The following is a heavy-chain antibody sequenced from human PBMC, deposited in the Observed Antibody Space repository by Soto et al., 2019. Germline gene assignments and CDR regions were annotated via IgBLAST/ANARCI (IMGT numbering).Heavy chain of an antibody. J-gene: IGHJ5*02. D-gene: IGHD6-19*01. CDR2: ISYDGSNK. CDR3: VKDRAVAGTRWFDP. V-gene: IGHV3-30*18. CDR1: GFTFSSYG. Sequence: QVQLVESGGGVVQPGRSLRLSCAASGFTFSSYGMHWVRQAPGKGLEWVAVISYDGSNKYYADSVKGRFTISRDNSKNTLYLQMNSLRAEDTAVYYCVKDRAVAGTRWFDPWGRGTLVTVSS.